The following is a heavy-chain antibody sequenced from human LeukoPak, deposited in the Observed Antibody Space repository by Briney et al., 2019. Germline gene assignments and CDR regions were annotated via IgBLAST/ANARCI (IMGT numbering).Heavy chain of an antibody. D-gene: IGHD3-3*01. Sequence: PGGSLRLSCAASGFTFSSYAMSWVRQAPGKGLEWVSAISGSGGSTYYADSVKGRFTISRDNAKNSLYLQMNSLRDEDTAVYYCARESPITIFGVVIPEVAVDYYYGMDVWGQGTTVTVSS. CDR2: ISGSGGST. CDR3: ARESPITIFGVVIPEVAVDYYYGMDV. CDR1: GFTFSSYA. V-gene: IGHV3-23*01. J-gene: IGHJ6*02.